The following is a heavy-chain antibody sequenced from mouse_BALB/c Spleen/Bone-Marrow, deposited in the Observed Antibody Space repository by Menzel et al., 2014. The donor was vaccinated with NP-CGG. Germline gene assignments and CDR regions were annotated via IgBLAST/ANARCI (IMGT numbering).Heavy chain of an antibody. J-gene: IGHJ1*01. CDR1: GFTFSSYG. V-gene: IGHV5-6-3*01. D-gene: IGHD1-1*01. Sequence: EVKVVESGGGLVQPGGSLKLSCVAPGFTFSSYGMSWVRQTPDKRLELVATINNNGGSTYYPDSVKGQFTISRDNAKNTLYLQMSSLKSEDTAMYYCARVYGWYFDVWGAGTTVTASS. CDR3: ARVYGWYFDV. CDR2: INNNGGST.